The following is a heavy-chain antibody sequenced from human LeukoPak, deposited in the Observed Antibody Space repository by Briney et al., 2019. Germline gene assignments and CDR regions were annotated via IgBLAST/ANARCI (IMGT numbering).Heavy chain of an antibody. J-gene: IGHJ4*02. CDR2: IHNSGST. CDR3: RGAHNYGDYQDY. CDR1: GGSISSDYYY. Sequence: SETLSLTCTVSGGSISSDYYYWSWIRQHPGRGLERIGYIHNSGSTYYNPSLQSRVTISLDTSKNQFSVKLSSVTAADTAVYYCRGAHNYGDYQDYWGQGTLVTVSS. V-gene: IGHV4-31*03. D-gene: IGHD4-17*01.